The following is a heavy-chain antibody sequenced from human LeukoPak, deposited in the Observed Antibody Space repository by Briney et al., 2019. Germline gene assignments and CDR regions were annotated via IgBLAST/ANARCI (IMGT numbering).Heavy chain of an antibody. D-gene: IGHD5-12*01. J-gene: IGHJ3*02. CDR3: ARGDIGGYAGYRAFDI. Sequence: GASVKVSCKASGYTFTSYYMHWARQAPGQGLEWMGGIIPIFGTANYAQKFQGRVTITADKSTSTAYMELSSLRSEDTAVYYCARGDIGGYAGYRAFDIWGQGTMVTVSS. CDR1: GYTFTSYY. CDR2: IIPIFGTA. V-gene: IGHV1-69*06.